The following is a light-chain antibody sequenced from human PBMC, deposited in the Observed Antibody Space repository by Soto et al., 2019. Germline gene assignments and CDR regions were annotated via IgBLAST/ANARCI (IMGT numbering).Light chain of an antibody. CDR2: WAS. Sequence: DIVMTQSPDSLAVSPGERATINCKSTQSLLYKSNNKNYLAWYQQKPGQPPKPLISWASNRQSGIPDRFSGSGSGTDFALTISNLQAEDVAVYYCQQYFGTSHTFGLGTKVEIK. CDR1: QSLLYKSNNKNY. J-gene: IGKJ2*01. CDR3: QQYFGTSHT. V-gene: IGKV4-1*01.